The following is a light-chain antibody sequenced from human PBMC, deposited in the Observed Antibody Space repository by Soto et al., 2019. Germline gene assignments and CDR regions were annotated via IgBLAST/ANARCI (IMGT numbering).Light chain of an antibody. CDR2: AAS. Sequence: DIQLTQSPSFLSASVGDRVTITCRASQGISSDLAWYQQNPGKAPKLLIYAASTLQNGVPSTFSGSGSGTEFTLTISSLQPEDFGTYYCQQVNVYPSTFGGGTKVDIK. CDR3: QQVNVYPST. CDR1: QGISSD. V-gene: IGKV1-9*01. J-gene: IGKJ4*01.